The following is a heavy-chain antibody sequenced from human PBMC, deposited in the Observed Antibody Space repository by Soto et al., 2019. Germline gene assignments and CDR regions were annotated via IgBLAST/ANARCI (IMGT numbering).Heavy chain of an antibody. D-gene: IGHD6-6*01. J-gene: IGHJ5*02. CDR3: ARDLQAGTDIVHWFAP. V-gene: IGHV3-30*04. CDR1: GFSISRSA. CDR2: IAYDGSNR. Sequence: QVQLVESGGGVVQPGRSLRLSCAASGFSISRSAMHWVRQAPGKGLEWVAVIAYDGSNRWYADSAKGRFTISRDNSKNTVYLQMSSLRGEDTAVYYCARDLQAGTDIVHWFAPWGQGTLVTVSS.